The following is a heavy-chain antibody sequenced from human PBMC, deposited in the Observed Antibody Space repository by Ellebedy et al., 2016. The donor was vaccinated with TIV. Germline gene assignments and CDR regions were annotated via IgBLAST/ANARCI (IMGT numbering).Heavy chain of an antibody. CDR3: ARDSYGSGSYSSD. J-gene: IGHJ4*02. CDR1: GFTGSDHY. Sequence: GESLKISCAASGFTGSDHYMDWVRQAPGKGLEWVGRTRNKANRYTTEYAASVKGRFTVSRDDSMNSLYLQMNSLRAEDTAVYYCARDSYGSGSYSSDWGQGTLVTVSS. D-gene: IGHD3-10*01. CDR2: TRNKANRYTT. V-gene: IGHV3-72*01.